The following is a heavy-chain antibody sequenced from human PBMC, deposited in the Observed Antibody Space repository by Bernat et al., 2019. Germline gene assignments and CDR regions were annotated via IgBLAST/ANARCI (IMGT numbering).Heavy chain of an antibody. Sequence: QVQLVQSGAEVKKPGASVKVSCKASGYTFTGYYMHWVRQAPGQGLEWMGWINPNSGGTNYAQKFQGWVTMTRDTSISTAYMELSRLRSDDTAVYYCARELRPPGYYYGMDVWGQGTTVTVSS. V-gene: IGHV1-2*04. J-gene: IGHJ6*02. CDR2: INPNSGGT. CDR3: ARELRPPGYYYGMDV. D-gene: IGHD4-17*01. CDR1: GYTFTGYY.